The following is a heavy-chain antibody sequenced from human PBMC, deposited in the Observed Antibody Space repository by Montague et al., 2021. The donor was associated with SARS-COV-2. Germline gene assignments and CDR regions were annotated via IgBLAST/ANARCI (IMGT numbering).Heavy chain of an antibody. D-gene: IGHD4-17*01. Sequence: SETLSLTCTVSGGSISSSSYYWGWIRQPPGKGLEWIGSIYYSGSTYYNPFLKSRVTISVDTSKNQFSLKLSSVTAADTAVYYWARLMTTVSYYYGMDVWGQGTTVTVSS. CDR1: GGSISSSSYY. CDR2: IYYSGST. J-gene: IGHJ6*02. V-gene: IGHV4-39*01. CDR3: ARLMTTVSYYYGMDV.